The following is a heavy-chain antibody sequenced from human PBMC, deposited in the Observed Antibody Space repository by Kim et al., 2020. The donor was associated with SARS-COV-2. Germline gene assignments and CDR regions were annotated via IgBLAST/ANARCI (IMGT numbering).Heavy chain of an antibody. CDR3: ARVGRSTVTTYYFDY. J-gene: IGHJ4*02. CDR2: ITSSSSYT. CDR1: GFTFSDFY. D-gene: IGHD4-17*01. Sequence: GGSLRLSCAASGFTFSDFYMSWIRQAPGKGLEWVSYITSSSSYTNYEDSVKGRFTISRDNAKKSPHLQMNSLRAEDTAVYYCARVGRSTVTTYYFDYWGQGTLLTVSS. V-gene: IGHV3-11*05.